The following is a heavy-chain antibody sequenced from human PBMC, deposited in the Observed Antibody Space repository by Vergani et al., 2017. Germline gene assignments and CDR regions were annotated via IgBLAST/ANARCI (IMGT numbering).Heavy chain of an antibody. V-gene: IGHV3-23*01. CDR1: GFTFSSYA. J-gene: IGHJ4*02. CDR2: ISGSGGST. CDR3: ARAKLMTTVPSYYFDY. D-gene: IGHD4-11*01. Sequence: EVQLLESGGGLVQPGGSLRLSCAASGFTFSSYAMSWVRQAPGKGLEWVSAISGSGGSTYYADSVKGRFTISRDNSKNSLYLQMNSLRAEDTAVYYWARAKLMTTVPSYYFDYWGQGTLVTVSS.